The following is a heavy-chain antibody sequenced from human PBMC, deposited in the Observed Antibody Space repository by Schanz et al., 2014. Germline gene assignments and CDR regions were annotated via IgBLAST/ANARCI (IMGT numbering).Heavy chain of an antibody. J-gene: IGHJ4*02. CDR1: GFSFSSYA. CDR2: MNESHSTI. CDR3: ARKVVATIGDYYDN. D-gene: IGHD5-12*01. Sequence: EVQLLESGGGLVEPGGSLRLSCAASGFSFSSYAMGWVRQARGKGLEWVSAMNESHSTIYYADSVRGRFTISRDNAENTLFLQMNSLRAEDTAVYYCARKVVATIGDYYDNWGQGTLVIVSS. V-gene: IGHV3-23*01.